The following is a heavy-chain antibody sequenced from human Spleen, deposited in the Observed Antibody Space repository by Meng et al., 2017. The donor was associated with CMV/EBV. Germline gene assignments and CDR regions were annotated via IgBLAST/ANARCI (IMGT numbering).Heavy chain of an antibody. D-gene: IGHD6-13*01. CDR2: INPDSGIT. Sequence: ASVKVSCKTSGYTFTGYFMHWVRQVPGQGLEWMGWINPDSGITKYAEKFQGRVTMTRDTSISTAYMDLSGLKFDDTAVYYCARMSYSVSWYEAFDFWGQGTTVTVSS. CDR3: ARMSYSVSWYEAFDF. V-gene: IGHV1-2*02. CDR1: GYTFTGYF. J-gene: IGHJ6*02.